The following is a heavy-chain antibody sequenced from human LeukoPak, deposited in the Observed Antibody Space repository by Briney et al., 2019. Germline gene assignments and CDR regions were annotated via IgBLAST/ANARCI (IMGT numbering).Heavy chain of an antibody. D-gene: IGHD1-1*01. J-gene: IGHJ4*02. CDR2: ISSNGGST. Sequence: GGSLRLSCAASGFTFSSYAMHWVRQAPGKGLEYVSAISSNGGSTYCANSVKGRFTISRDNSKNTLYLQMGSLRAEDMAVYYCARDYRANGLYFDYWGQGTLVTVSS. V-gene: IGHV3-64*01. CDR1: GFTFSSYA. CDR3: ARDYRANGLYFDY.